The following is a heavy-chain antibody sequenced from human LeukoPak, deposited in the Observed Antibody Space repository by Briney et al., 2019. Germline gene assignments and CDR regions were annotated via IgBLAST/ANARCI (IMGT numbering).Heavy chain of an antibody. J-gene: IGHJ4*02. V-gene: IGHV3-15*01. CDR3: AKDLVFLSTYSSGWFDY. CDR2: IKSKTDGGTT. Sequence: GGSLRLSCAASGFTFSNAWMSWVRQAPGKGLEWVGRIKSKTDGGTTDYAAPVKGRFTISRDDSKNTLYLQMNSLRAEDTAVYYCAKDLVFLSTYSSGWFDYWGQGTLVTVSS. D-gene: IGHD6-19*01. CDR1: GFTFSNAW.